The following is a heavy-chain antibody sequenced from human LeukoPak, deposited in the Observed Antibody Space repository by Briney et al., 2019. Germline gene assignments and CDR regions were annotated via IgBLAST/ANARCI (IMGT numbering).Heavy chain of an antibody. D-gene: IGHD1-26*01. CDR2: MNPNSGNT. V-gene: IGHV1-8*02. J-gene: IGHJ5*02. CDR3: ARNRLGAGRRDGWFDP. Sequence: ASVKVSCKASGYTFTSYGISWVRQATGQGLEWMGWMNPNSGNTGYAQKFQGRVTMTRNTSISTAYMELSSLRSEDTAVYYCARNRLGAGRRDGWFDPWGQGTLVTVSS. CDR1: GYTFTSYG.